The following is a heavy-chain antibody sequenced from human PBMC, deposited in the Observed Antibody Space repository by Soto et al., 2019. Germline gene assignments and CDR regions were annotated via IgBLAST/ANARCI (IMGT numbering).Heavy chain of an antibody. CDR2: INSDGSST. J-gene: IGHJ6*03. D-gene: IGHD3-10*01. CDR1: GFSFSHYW. V-gene: IGHV3-74*01. Sequence: GGSLRLSCADSGFSFSHYWMHWVRQAPGKGLVWVSRINSDGSSTSYADSVKGRFTISRDNAKNTLYLQMNSLRAEDTAMYYCVRGGFEHYYYYMDVWGKGTTVTVSS. CDR3: VRGGFEHYYYYMDV.